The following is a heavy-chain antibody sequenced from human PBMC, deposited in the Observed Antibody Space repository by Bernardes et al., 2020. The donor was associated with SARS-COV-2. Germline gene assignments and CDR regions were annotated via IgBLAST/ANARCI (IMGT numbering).Heavy chain of an antibody. CDR3: ARDYYDSSGYYRGFAGY. J-gene: IGHJ4*02. D-gene: IGHD3-22*01. Sequence: GGSLRLSCAASGLFVGNTYMTWVRQAPGKGLEAVSVIYSDGPTHHADFVQGRFTISRDNSRNTLYLQMNSLRAEDTAVYYCARDYYDSSGYYRGFAGYWGQGTLVTVSS. CDR1: GLFVGNTY. CDR2: IYSDGPT. V-gene: IGHV3-53*05.